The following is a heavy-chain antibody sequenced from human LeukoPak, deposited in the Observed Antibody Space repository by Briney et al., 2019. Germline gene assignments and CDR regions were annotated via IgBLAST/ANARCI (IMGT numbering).Heavy chain of an antibody. CDR3: AKSMGASGGY. D-gene: IGHD1-26*01. J-gene: IGHJ4*02. CDR2: ISGSSDRT. CDR1: GFTLSSYV. Sequence: PGGSLRLSCAASGFTLSSYVMSWVRQAPGKGLEWVSDISGSSDRTYYADSVKGRSTISRDNSKNTLYLQMNSLRAEDTAVYCCAKSMGASGGYWGQGTLVTVSS. V-gene: IGHV3-23*01.